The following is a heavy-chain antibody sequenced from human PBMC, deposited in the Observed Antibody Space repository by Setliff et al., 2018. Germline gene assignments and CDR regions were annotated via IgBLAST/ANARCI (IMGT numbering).Heavy chain of an antibody. J-gene: IGHJ3*02. Sequence: GESLKISCAASGFTFSNYWMHWVRRAPGKGLVWVSRINTAGTDTTHADSVKGRFTISRDTAKNTLYLQMNSLRAEDTAVYYCARVYYDSPWAFDIWGQGTMVTVSS. D-gene: IGHD3-22*01. CDR3: ARVYYDSPWAFDI. CDR1: GFTFSNYW. CDR2: INTAGTDT. V-gene: IGHV3-74*01.